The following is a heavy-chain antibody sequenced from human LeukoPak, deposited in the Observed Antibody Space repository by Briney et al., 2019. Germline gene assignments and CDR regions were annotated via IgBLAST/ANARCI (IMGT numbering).Heavy chain of an antibody. CDR3: ARAPEGYYSYYFDY. V-gene: IGHV3-7*01. D-gene: IGHD2-15*01. J-gene: IGHJ4*02. Sequence: GGSLRLSCAASGFTFSSYWMSWVRQAPGKGLEWVANIKQDGSEKYYVDSVKGRFTISRDKAKNSLYLQMNSLRAEDTAVYYCARAPEGYYSYYFDYWGQGTLVTVSS. CDR1: GFTFSSYW. CDR2: IKQDGSEK.